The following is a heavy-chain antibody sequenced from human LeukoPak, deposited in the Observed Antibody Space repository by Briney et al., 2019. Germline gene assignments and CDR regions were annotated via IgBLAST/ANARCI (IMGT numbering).Heavy chain of an antibody. Sequence: SETLSLTCTVSGGSISSYYWSWIRQPPGRGLEWIGYIYYSGSTNYNPSLKSRVTTSVDTSKNQFSLKLSSVTAADTAVYYYARHRGGSYYENIYSDYWGQGTLVTVSS. CDR3: ARHRGGSYYENIYSDY. J-gene: IGHJ4*02. V-gene: IGHV4-59*08. CDR2: IYYSGST. CDR1: GGSISSYY. D-gene: IGHD1-26*01.